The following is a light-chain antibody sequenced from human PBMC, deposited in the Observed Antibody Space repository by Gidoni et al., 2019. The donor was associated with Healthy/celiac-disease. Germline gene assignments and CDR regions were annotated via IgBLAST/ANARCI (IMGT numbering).Light chain of an antibody. CDR2: EDN. Sequence: HSVSESPGKTVTISCTRSSGSIASNYVQWYQQRPGSAPTTVIYEDNQRPSGVPDRFSGSIDSSSNSASLTIPGLKTEDEADYYCQSYDSSNRDVVFGGGTKLTVL. V-gene: IGLV6-57*04. CDR1: SGSIASNY. J-gene: IGLJ2*01. CDR3: QSYDSSNRDVV.